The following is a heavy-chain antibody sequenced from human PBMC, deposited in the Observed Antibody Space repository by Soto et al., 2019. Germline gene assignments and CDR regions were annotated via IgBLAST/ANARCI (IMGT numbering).Heavy chain of an antibody. V-gene: IGHV4-30-4*01. CDR2: IYYSGST. CDR1: GGSISSGDYY. CDR3: ASRTILETGGWYFDL. D-gene: IGHD1-1*01. Sequence: PSETLSLTCTVSGGSISSGDYYWSWIRQPPGKGLEWIGYIYYSGSTYYNPSLKSRVTTSVDTSKNQFSLKLSAVTAADTAVYYCASRTILETGGWYFDLWGRGTLVTVSS. J-gene: IGHJ2*01.